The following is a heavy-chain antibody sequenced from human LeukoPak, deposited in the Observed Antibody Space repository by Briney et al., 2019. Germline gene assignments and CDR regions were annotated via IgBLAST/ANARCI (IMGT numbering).Heavy chain of an antibody. Sequence: GGSLRLSCAASGFTFDSYAMHWVRQAPGKGLEWLAVISYDGRNNYYGDSVKGRFTISRDNSKNTLYLQMNSLRAEDTAVYYCARENYYDSSGSHAPYYYYYYYMDVWGKGTTVTVSS. D-gene: IGHD3-22*01. V-gene: IGHV3-30*14. CDR3: ARENYYDSSGSHAPYYYYYYYMDV. CDR1: GFTFDSYA. J-gene: IGHJ6*03. CDR2: ISYDGRNN.